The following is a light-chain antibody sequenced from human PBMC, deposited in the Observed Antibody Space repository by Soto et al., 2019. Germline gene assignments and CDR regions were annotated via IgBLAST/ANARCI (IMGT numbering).Light chain of an antibody. V-gene: IGKV3-11*01. CDR2: DAS. Sequence: EIVLTQSPATLSLSPGEIATLSCSASQSVSSYLAWYQQKPVQAPRLLIYDASNRATGIPARFSGSGSGTDFTLTISSLAPEDFAVYYCQQRSNWPPWTFGQGTKVEIK. J-gene: IGKJ1*01. CDR1: QSVSSY. CDR3: QQRSNWPPWT.